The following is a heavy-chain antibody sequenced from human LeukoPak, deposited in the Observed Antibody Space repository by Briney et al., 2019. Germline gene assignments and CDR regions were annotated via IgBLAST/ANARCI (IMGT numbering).Heavy chain of an antibody. V-gene: IGHV1-46*01. CDR3: ARDGIEYSSSDYFDY. CDR1: GYTFTSYY. J-gene: IGHJ4*02. Sequence: GASVKVSCKASGYTFTSYYMHWVRQAPGQGLEWMGIINPSGGSTSYAQKFQGRVTITADESTSTAYMELSSLRSEDTAVYYCARDGIEYSSSDYFDYWGQGTLVTVSS. CDR2: INPSGGST. D-gene: IGHD6-6*01.